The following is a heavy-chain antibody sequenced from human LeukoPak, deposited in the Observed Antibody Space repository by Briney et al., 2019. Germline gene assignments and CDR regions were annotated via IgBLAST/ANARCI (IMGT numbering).Heavy chain of an antibody. D-gene: IGHD2-2*01. V-gene: IGHV4-30-4*08. J-gene: IGHJ3*02. CDR2: IYYSGST. CDR3: ARVSRGVPAAEGAFDI. Sequence: SETLSLTCTVSGGSISSGDYYWSWIRQPPGKGLEWIGYIYYSGSTYYNPSLKSRVTISVDTSKNQFSLKLSSVTAADTAVYYCARVSRGVPAAEGAFDIWGQGTMVTVSS. CDR1: GGSISSGDYY.